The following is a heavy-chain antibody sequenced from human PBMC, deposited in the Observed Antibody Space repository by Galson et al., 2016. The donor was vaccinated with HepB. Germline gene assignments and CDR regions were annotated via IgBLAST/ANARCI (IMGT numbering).Heavy chain of an antibody. J-gene: IGHJ4*02. V-gene: IGHV2-5*02. CDR2: LYWDDDK. CDR3: AHILSHDHGGNSVFAY. D-gene: IGHD4-23*01. CDR1: GFSLSTSGMG. Sequence: PALVKPTQTLTLTCSFSGFSLSTSGMGVGWIRQPPGKALEWLALLYWDDDKRYNPSLRTTLTITKDTSKNQVVLTMTNMDPVDTATYYCAHILSHDHGGNSVFAYWGQGTLVTVSS.